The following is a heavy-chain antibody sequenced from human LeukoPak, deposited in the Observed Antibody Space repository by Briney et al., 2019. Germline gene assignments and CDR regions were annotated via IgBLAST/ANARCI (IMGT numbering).Heavy chain of an antibody. J-gene: IGHJ4*02. D-gene: IGHD2-15*01. V-gene: IGHV1-2*02. Sequence: ASVKVSCKASGYTFTGYYMHWVRQAPDPGLESMGWINPNSGGTNYAQKFQGRVTMTRDTSISTGYLELSRLRSDDTPVYYCATTSYCSGGSCYSEDYWGQGTLVTVSS. CDR2: INPNSGGT. CDR1: GYTFTGYY. CDR3: ATTSYCSGGSCYSEDY.